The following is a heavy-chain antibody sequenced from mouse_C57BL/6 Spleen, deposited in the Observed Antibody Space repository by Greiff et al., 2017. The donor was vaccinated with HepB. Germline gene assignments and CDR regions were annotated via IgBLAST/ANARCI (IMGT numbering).Heavy chain of an antibody. V-gene: IGHV7-1*01. D-gene: IGHD2-3*01. Sequence: EVKLMESGGGLVQSGRSLRLSCATSGFTFSDFYMEWVRQAPGKGLEWIAASRNKANDYTTEYSASVKGRFIVSRDTSHSILYLQMNALRAEDTAIYYCARSDGYAWFAYWGQGTLVTVSA. CDR1: GFTFSDFY. J-gene: IGHJ3*01. CDR3: ARSDGYAWFAY. CDR2: SRNKANDYTT.